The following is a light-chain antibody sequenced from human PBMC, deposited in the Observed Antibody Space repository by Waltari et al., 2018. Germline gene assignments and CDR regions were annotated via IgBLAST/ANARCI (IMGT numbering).Light chain of an antibody. J-gene: IGKJ2*01. V-gene: IGKV1-39*01. Sequence: DIQMTQSPSSLSASVGDRVTITCRASQSISTYLNWYQVKPGKAPKLLISAASTLQGGVPSRFSGSGSGADFTRTISNLQTDDYATYYCQQSYSIPCAFGQGTKLEIK. CDR1: QSISTY. CDR2: AAS. CDR3: QQSYSIPCA.